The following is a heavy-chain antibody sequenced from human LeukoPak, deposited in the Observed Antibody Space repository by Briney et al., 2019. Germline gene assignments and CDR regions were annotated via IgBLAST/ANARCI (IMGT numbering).Heavy chain of an antibody. V-gene: IGHV3-21*01. CDR3: ARTANFAAGYYIDY. CDR2: ISGSSRHK. J-gene: IGHJ4*02. D-gene: IGHD6-13*01. Sequence: GGSLRLSCAASGFTFSSYTMDWVRQAPGKGLEWVSSISGSSRHKYYADSVKGRFTISRDNAKNSLYLQMNSLRAEDTAVYYCARTANFAAGYYIDYWGQGTLVTVSS. CDR1: GFTFSSYT.